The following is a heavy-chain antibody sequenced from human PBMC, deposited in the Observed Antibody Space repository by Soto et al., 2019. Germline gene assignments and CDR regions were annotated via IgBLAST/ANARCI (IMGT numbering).Heavy chain of an antibody. J-gene: IGHJ4*02. CDR1: GFSVATDS. Sequence: EVRLVESGGGLVQSGGSLRLSCAVSGFSVATDSMSWVRQAPGKGLEWISGIYKDGTTYHADSVKGRFTTSRDSFKNTLYLQMDNLGAEDTAVYHCTRDSSYYGSGRGVLDYWGQGTLVTVSS. V-gene: IGHV3-66*01. CDR2: IYKDGTT. D-gene: IGHD3-10*01. CDR3: TRDSSYYGSGRGVLDY.